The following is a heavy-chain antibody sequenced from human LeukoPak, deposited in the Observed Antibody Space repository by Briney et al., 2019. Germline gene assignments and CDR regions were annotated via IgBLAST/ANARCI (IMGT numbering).Heavy chain of an antibody. V-gene: IGHV3-33*01. CDR2: IWYDGSNK. J-gene: IGHJ4*02. D-gene: IGHD4-17*01. Sequence: GGSLRLSCAASGFTFSSYGMHWVRQAPGKGLEWVAVIWYDGSNKYYADSVKGRFTISRDNSKNTLYLQMNSLRAEDTAVYYCAGSLNDYGLFDYWGQGTLVTVSS. CDR1: GFTFSSYG. CDR3: AGSLNDYGLFDY.